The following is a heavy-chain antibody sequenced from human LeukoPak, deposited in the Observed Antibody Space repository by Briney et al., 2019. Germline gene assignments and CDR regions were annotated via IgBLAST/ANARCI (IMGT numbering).Heavy chain of an antibody. J-gene: IGHJ6*02. D-gene: IGHD2-2*01. CDR2: ISGSGAST. CDR1: GFTFSNYA. V-gene: IGHV3-64*01. Sequence: PGGSLRLSCAASGFTFSNYAMQWVRQAPGKGLEYVSAISGSGASTYYATSVKGRFTISRDNSKNTLYLQVGSLRAEDMAVYYCARVGGDCSSTSCYWYYGMDVWGQGTTVTVSS. CDR3: ARVGGDCSSTSCYWYYGMDV.